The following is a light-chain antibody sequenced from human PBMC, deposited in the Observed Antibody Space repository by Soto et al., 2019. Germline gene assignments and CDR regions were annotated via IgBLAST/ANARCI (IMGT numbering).Light chain of an antibody. CDR3: QQRSNWPPL. J-gene: IGKJ3*01. CDR2: DAS. V-gene: IGKV3-11*01. Sequence: EIVLTQSPATLSLSPXERATLSCRAXQSVSSYLAWYQQKPGQAPRLLIYDASNRATGIPARFSGSGSGTDFTLTISSLEPEDFAVYYCQQRSNWPPLFGPGTKVDIK. CDR1: QSVSSY.